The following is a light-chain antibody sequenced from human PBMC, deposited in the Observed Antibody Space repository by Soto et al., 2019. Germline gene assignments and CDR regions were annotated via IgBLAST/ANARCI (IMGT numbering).Light chain of an antibody. CDR2: VHSDGSH. Sequence: QSVLTQSPSASASLGASVKLTCSLRSGHSRYAIAWHQQRPEKGPRYLMKVHSDGSHNKGDGIPDRFSGSISGSEHYLSISSLQSEDEADYYCQTWGAGLVVFGGGTKLTAL. CDR3: QTWGAGLVV. V-gene: IGLV4-69*01. J-gene: IGLJ2*01. CDR1: SGHSRYA.